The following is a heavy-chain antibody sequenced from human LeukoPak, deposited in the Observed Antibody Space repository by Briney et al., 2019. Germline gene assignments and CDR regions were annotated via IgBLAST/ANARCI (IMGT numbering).Heavy chain of an antibody. Sequence: GGSLRLSCAASGFTFSSYGMSWVRQAPGKGLEWVSAISGSGGSTYYADSVKGRFTISRDNSKNTLYLQMNSLRAEDTAVYYCGRRDWLRKNWFDPWGQGTLVTVSS. J-gene: IGHJ5*02. V-gene: IGHV3-23*01. D-gene: IGHD3-9*01. CDR2: ISGSGGST. CDR1: GFTFSSYG. CDR3: GRRDWLRKNWFDP.